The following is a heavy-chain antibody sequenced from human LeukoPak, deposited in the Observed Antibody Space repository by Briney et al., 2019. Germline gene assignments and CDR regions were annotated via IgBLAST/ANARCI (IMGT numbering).Heavy chain of an antibody. J-gene: IGHJ4*02. CDR3: ARATRLWYAVY. CDR2: IHYSGSS. D-gene: IGHD2-21*01. Sequence: PSETLPLTCTVSGDSISRSPYYWGWIRQPPGKGLEWIGSIHYSGSSHYNPSLQSRVTLSVDTSKNQFSLKLTSVTAADTAVYYCARATRLWYAVYWGQGTLVTVSS. CDR1: GDSISRSPYY. V-gene: IGHV4-39*07.